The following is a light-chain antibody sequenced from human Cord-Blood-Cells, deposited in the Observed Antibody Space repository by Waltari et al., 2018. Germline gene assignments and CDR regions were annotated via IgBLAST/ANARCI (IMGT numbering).Light chain of an antibody. CDR3: AAWDDSLSGRV. CDR1: SSHLGSNY. V-gene: IGLV1-47*01. Sequence: QSVLTQPPSASGTPGQRVTIPCSGSSSHLGSNYVYWYQQLPGTAPKLLIYRNNQRPSGVPDRFSGSKSGNSASLAISGLRSEDEADYYCAAWDDSLSGRVFGGGTKLTVL. J-gene: IGLJ3*02. CDR2: RNN.